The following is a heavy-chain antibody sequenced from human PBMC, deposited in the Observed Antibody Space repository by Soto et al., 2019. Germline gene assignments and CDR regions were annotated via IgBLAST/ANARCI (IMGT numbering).Heavy chain of an antibody. CDR3: ARGRRSGPTIIDV. CDR2: IGISGSTI. CDR1: GFTFSDYY. Sequence: LRLSCAASGFTFSDYYMSWSRQAPGKGLEWVSYIGISGSTIYYEDYVKGRFTISRDNAKNPTYLQMTRMSAEDTAVYYGARGRRSGPTIIDVWGPGTTVTISS. J-gene: IGHJ6*01. D-gene: IGHD6-19*01. V-gene: IGHV3-11*01.